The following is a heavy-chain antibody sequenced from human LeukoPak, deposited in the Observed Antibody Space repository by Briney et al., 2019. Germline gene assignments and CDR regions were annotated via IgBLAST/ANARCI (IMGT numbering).Heavy chain of an antibody. D-gene: IGHD5-24*01. J-gene: IGHJ4*02. V-gene: IGHV3-13*01. Sequence: PGGSLRLSCAASGFTFSNYDMEWVRQPTGKPLEWVSHIGTGGDTYYPTPVKGRFTVSRENARNSLYLQMSSLRVEDTAVYYCARGFLTNRGDGPTFDRWGQGILVTVSS. CDR3: ARGFLTNRGDGPTFDR. CDR1: GFTFSNYD. CDR2: IGTGGDT.